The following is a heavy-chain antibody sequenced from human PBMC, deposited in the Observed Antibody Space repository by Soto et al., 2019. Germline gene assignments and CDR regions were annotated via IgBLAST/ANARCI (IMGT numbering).Heavy chain of an antibody. CDR3: GREPTP. CDR2: IYHSGRT. V-gene: IGHV4-30-2*01. J-gene: IGHJ5*02. Sequence: SETLSLTCTVSGGSISSGDYSWSWIRQPPGKGLEWIGYIYHSGRTFYNPSLKSRVTISLDRSKNQFSLKLSSVTAADTAVYFCGREPTPWGQGTLVTVSP. CDR1: GGSISSGDYS.